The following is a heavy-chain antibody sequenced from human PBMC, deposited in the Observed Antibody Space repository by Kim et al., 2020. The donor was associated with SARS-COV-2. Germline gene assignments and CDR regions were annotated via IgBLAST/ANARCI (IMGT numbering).Heavy chain of an antibody. Sequence: ASVKVSCRVSGYAFTDLSIHWVRQTPGRGLEWMGCFDTNAGKTTYAQRFPGRITLTVDTSIDTAYLQLSSLRAEDTAVYYCARELIPPQPGPFDYWGQGT. CDR2: FDTNAGKT. V-gene: IGHV1-24*01. D-gene: IGHD3-16*01. CDR3: ARELIPPQPGPFDY. J-gene: IGHJ4*02. CDR1: GYAFTDLS.